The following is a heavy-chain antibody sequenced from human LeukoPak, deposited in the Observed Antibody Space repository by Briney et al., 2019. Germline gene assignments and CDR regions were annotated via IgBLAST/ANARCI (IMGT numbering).Heavy chain of an antibody. Sequence: GGSLRLSCAASGFTFSTYWMHWVRQAPGKGVVWVSRINSDGSSTSYADSVKGRFTISRDNAKNTLYLQMNSLRAEDTAVYYCARDPTTVQTFGDWGQGTLVSVSS. CDR2: INSDGSST. CDR1: GFTFSTYW. V-gene: IGHV3-74*01. D-gene: IGHD4-17*01. J-gene: IGHJ4*02. CDR3: ARDPTTVQTFGD.